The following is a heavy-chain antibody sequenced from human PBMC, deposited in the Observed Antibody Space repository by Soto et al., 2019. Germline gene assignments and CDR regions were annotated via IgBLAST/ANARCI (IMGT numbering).Heavy chain of an antibody. CDR3: ARDGDSSGWSYY. V-gene: IGHV3-21*01. Sequence: PGGSLRLSCAASGFTFSSYSMNWVRQAPGKGLEWVSSISSSSSYIYYADSVKGRFTISRDNAKNSLYLQMNSLRAEDTAVYYCARDGDSSGWSYYWGQGTLVTVSS. CDR1: GFTFSSYS. J-gene: IGHJ4*02. CDR2: ISSSSSYI. D-gene: IGHD6-19*01.